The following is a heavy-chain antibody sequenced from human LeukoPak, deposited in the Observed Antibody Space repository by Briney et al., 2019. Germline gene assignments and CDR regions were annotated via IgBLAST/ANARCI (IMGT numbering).Heavy chain of an antibody. CDR1: GFTVSSNY. Sequence: GSLRLSCAASGFTVSSNYMSWVRQAPGKGLEWVSSISSSSSYIYYADSVKGRFTISRDNAKNSLYLQMNSLRAEDTAVYYCARGFSSGYYFDYWGQGTLVTVSS. V-gene: IGHV3-21*01. J-gene: IGHJ4*02. D-gene: IGHD3-22*01. CDR3: ARGFSSGYYFDY. CDR2: ISSSSSYI.